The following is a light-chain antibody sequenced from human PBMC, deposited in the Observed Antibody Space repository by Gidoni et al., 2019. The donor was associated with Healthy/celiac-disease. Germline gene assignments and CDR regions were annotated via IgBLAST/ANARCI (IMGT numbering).Light chain of an antibody. V-gene: IGKV3-11*01. CDR3: QQRSNWLT. J-gene: IGKJ4*01. CDR1: QSVSSY. CDR2: HAS. Sequence: EIVLTQSPATLSLSPGERATLSCRASQSVSSYLAWYQQKPGQAPRLLIYHASNRATGIPARFSGSGSGTDFTLTISSLEPEDSAVYYCQQRSNWLTFGGGTKVEIK.